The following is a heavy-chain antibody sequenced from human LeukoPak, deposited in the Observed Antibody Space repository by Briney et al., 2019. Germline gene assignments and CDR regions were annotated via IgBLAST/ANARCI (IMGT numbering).Heavy chain of an antibody. CDR2: IWFDGTNK. Sequence: GGSLRLSCAASGFPFSNYAMSWVRQAPGGGLEWVAGIWFDGTNKFHADSVKGRFTISRDNSKNTLYLQMDSLRAEDTAVYYCAKEGYNYVIDYWGQGTLVTVSS. V-gene: IGHV3-33*06. CDR1: GFPFSNYA. CDR3: AKEGYNYVIDY. J-gene: IGHJ4*02. D-gene: IGHD5-24*01.